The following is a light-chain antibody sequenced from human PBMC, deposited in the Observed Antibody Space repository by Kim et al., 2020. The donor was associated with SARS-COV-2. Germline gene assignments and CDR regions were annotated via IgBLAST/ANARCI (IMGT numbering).Light chain of an antibody. CDR2: GAS. CDR1: QGISSW. CDR3: QQAYSLPYT. V-gene: IGKV1-12*02. J-gene: IGKJ4*01. Sequence: ASVGYRVTITCRASQGISSWLAWYQQKPGKAPNLLIYGASSLQSGVPSRFSGSGSGTDFTLTISSLQPEDFATYYCQQAYSLPYTFGGGTKVDIK.